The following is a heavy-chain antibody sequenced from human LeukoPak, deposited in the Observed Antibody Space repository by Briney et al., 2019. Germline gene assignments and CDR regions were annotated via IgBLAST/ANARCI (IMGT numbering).Heavy chain of an antibody. CDR1: GFTFDDYA. CDR2: ISWNSGSI. CDR3: AEDIHRRFGSYFSNWFDP. Sequence: PGGSLRLSCAASGFTFDDYAMHWVRQAPGKGLEWVSGISWNSGSIGYADSVKGRFTISRDNAKNSLYLQMNSLRAEDTALYYCAEDIHRRFGSYFSNWFDPWGQGALVTVSS. J-gene: IGHJ5*02. V-gene: IGHV3-9*01. D-gene: IGHD1-26*01.